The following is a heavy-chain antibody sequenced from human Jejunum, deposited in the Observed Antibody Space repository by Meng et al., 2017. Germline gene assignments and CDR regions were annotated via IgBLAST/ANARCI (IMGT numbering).Heavy chain of an antibody. CDR1: GFTFSTYS. CDR2: ISSTSGYI. Sequence: GESLKISCAASGFTFSTYSMNWVRQAPGKGLEWVSSISSTSGYIYYADSVRGRFTISRDNAKNSLYLQMNSLRAEDTAVYYCASDYWGQGNQVTVSS. V-gene: IGHV3-21*01. J-gene: IGHJ4*02. CDR3: ASDY.